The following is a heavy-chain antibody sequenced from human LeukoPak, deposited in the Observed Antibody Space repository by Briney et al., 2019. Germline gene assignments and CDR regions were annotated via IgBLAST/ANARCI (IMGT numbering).Heavy chain of an antibody. CDR2: ISYDGSNK. D-gene: IGHD3-3*01. Sequence: GGSLRLSCAASGFTFSSYAMHWVRQAPGKGLEWVAVISYDGSNKYYADSVKGRFTTSRDNSKNTLYLQMNSLRAEDTAVYYCARDTPYYDFWSGYYPIRPYYYYYGMDVWGQGTTVTVSS. J-gene: IGHJ6*02. CDR1: GFTFSSYA. CDR3: ARDTPYYDFWSGYYPIRPYYYYYGMDV. V-gene: IGHV3-30*04.